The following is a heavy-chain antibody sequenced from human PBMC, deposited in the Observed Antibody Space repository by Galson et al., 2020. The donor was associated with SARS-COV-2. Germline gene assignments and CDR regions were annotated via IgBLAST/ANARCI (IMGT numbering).Heavy chain of an antibody. J-gene: IGHJ6*02. CDR3: AADSNYGDYYYYYGMDV. CDR2: ISYDGSNK. D-gene: IGHD4-4*01. CDR1: GFTFSSYA. Sequence: GESLKISCAASGFTFSSYAMHWVRQAPGKGLEWVAVISYDGSNKYYADSVKGRFTISRDNSKNTLYPQMNSLRAEDTAVYYCAADSNYGDYYYYYGMDVWGQGTTVTVSS. V-gene: IGHV3-30-3*01.